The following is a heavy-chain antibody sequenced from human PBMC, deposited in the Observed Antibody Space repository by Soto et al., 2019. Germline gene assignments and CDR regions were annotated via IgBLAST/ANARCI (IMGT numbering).Heavy chain of an antibody. CDR2: ISYDGSNK. CDR1: GFTFSSYG. CDR3: ASNMVRGVIQGLGVDY. V-gene: IGHV3-30*03. Sequence: QVQLVESGGGVVQPGRSLRLSCAASGFTFSSYGMHWVRQAPGKGLEWVAVISYDGSNKYYADSVKGRFTISRDNSKNTLYLQMNSLRAEDTAVYYCASNMVRGVIQGLGVDYWGQGTLVTVSS. D-gene: IGHD3-10*01. J-gene: IGHJ4*02.